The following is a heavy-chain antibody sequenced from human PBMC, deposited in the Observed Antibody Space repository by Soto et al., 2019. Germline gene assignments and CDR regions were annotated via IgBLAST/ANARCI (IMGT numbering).Heavy chain of an antibody. J-gene: IGHJ4*02. CDR2: IYYSGST. Sequence: QVQLQESGPGLVKPSQTLSLTCTVSGGSISSGGYYWSWIRQHPGKGLEWIGYIYYSGSTYYNPSLKSRVTTSIDTSKNQLSLELSSVPAADTAVYYCAGVLRGRWSGGGDYFDYWGQGTLVTVSS. CDR3: AGVLRGRWSGGGDYFDY. D-gene: IGHD3-10*01. V-gene: IGHV4-31*03. CDR1: GGSISSGGYY.